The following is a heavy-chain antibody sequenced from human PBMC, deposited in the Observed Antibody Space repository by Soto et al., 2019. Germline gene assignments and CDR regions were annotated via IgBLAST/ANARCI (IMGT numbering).Heavy chain of an antibody. CDR2: ISYDGSNK. Sequence: GGSLRLSCAASGFTFSSYVMHWVRQAPGKGLEWVAVISYDGSNKYYADSVKGRFTISRDNSKNTLYLQMNSLRAEDTAVYYCAKDHTYGDYADFDYWGQGTLVTVSS. V-gene: IGHV3-30*18. J-gene: IGHJ4*02. D-gene: IGHD4-17*01. CDR3: AKDHTYGDYADFDY. CDR1: GFTFSSYV.